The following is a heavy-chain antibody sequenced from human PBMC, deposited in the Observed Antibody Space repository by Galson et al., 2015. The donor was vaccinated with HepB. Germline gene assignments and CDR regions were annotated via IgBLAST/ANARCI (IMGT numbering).Heavy chain of an antibody. CDR3: ARADGTVTPFPPLLDY. J-gene: IGHJ4*02. CDR1: GYTFTGYY. V-gene: IGHV1-2*02. D-gene: IGHD4-17*01. CDR2: INPNSGGT. Sequence: SVKVSCKASGYTFTGYYIHWVRQAPGQGLEWMGWINPNSGGTDYAQKFQGRVTMTRDTSISTAHMEMNRLTSDDTAVYYCARADGTVTPFPPLLDYWGQGTLVTVSS.